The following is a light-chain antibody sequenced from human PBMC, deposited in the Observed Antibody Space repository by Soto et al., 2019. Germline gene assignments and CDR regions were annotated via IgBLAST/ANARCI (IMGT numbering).Light chain of an antibody. CDR2: DVS. Sequence: AQPSSRAGSSRQSSAISCTGTSSDVGGYNYVSWYQQHPGKAPKLIIYDVSNRPSGVSNRFSGSKSGNTASLTISGLQAEDEADYYCSSYTSSSTHVFGTGTKVTVL. V-gene: IGLV2-14*01. CDR3: SSYTSSSTHV. CDR1: SSDVGGYNY. J-gene: IGLJ1*01.